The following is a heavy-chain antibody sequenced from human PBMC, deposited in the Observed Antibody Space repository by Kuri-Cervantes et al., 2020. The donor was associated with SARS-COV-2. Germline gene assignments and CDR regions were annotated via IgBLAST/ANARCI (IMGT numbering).Heavy chain of an antibody. D-gene: IGHD2-2*01. CDR1: RFSFSSYW. CDR2: IYTEGSTA. Sequence: GGSLRLSCAASRFSFSSYWMHWVRQAPGKGLVWVSRIYTEGSTASYADSVKGRFTISRDNAKNTLFLQMNSLRAEDTAVYYCAREEVVPAAVRGYFYRYGMGVWGQGTTVTVSS. V-gene: IGHV3-74*01. J-gene: IGHJ6*02. CDR3: AREEVVPAAVRGYFYRYGMGV.